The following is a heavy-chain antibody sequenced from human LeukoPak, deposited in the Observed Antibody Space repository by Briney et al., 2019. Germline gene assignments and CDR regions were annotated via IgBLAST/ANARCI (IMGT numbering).Heavy chain of an antibody. D-gene: IGHD3-3*02. CDR3: ARGTISGASGTGMDV. CDR1: RFTFSNYE. V-gene: IGHV3-74*01. CDR2: INSDGSAK. Sequence: GGSLRLSCAASRFTFSNYEMNWVRQAPGKGLVWVSRINSDGSAKTYADSVKGRFTISRDNAKSTLYLQMNSLRAEDTAVYYCARGTISGASGTGMDVWGQGTTVTVSS. J-gene: IGHJ6*02.